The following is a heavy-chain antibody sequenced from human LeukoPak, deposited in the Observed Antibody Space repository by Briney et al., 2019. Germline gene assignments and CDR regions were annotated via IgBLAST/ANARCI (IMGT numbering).Heavy chain of an antibody. V-gene: IGHV3-30*04. CDR1: GFTFSSYA. Sequence: GGSLRLSCAASGFTFSSYAIHWVRQAPGKGLEWVAVISYNGNDKSYADSVKGRFTISRDNAKNSLYLQMNSLRAEDTAVYYCARQGDDYWGHGTLVTVSS. D-gene: IGHD3-16*01. J-gene: IGHJ4*01. CDR2: ISYNGNDK. CDR3: ARQGDDY.